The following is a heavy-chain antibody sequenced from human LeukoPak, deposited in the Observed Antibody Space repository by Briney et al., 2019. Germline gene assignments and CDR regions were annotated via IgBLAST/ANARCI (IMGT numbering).Heavy chain of an antibody. Sequence: PSETLSLTCTVSGGSISSYYWSWIRQHPGKGLEWIGYISNSGSTDYNPALKSRVTISVDTSKNQFSLKLSSVTGADTAVYYCARGRTWFGELSYWGQGTLVTASS. J-gene: IGHJ4*02. CDR1: GGSISSYY. CDR2: ISNSGST. CDR3: ARGRTWFGELSY. D-gene: IGHD3-10*01. V-gene: IGHV4-59*01.